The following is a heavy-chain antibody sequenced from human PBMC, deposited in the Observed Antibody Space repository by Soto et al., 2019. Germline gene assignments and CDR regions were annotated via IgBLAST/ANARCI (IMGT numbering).Heavy chain of an antibody. V-gene: IGHV1-3*01. CDR2: INAGNGNT. J-gene: IGHJ6*03. CDR1: GYTFTSYA. D-gene: IGHD2-15*01. Sequence: GASVKVSCKASGYTFTSYAMHWVRQAPGQRLEWMGWINAGNGNTKYSQKFQGRVTITRDTSASTAYMELSSLRSEDTAVYYCAREAGAGCSGGSCYPYYYYYYMDVWGKGTTVTVSS. CDR3: AREAGAGCSGGSCYPYYYYYYMDV.